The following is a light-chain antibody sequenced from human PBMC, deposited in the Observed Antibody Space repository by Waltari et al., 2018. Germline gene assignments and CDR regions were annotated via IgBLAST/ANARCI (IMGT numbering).Light chain of an antibody. J-gene: IGLJ2*01. V-gene: IGLV2-14*01. Sequence: QSALTQPASVSGSPGQSITISCTVTSSDVGGYNYVSWYQQHPGKAPKLMLYDVSKRPSGVSNRFSGSKSGNTASLTISGLQAEDEADYYCSSYTSSSTPVVFGGGTKLTVL. CDR1: SSDVGGYNY. CDR2: DVS. CDR3: SSYTSSSTPVV.